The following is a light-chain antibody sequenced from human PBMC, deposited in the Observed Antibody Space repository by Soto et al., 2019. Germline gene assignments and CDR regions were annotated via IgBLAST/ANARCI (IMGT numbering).Light chain of an antibody. CDR2: DAS. Sequence: EIVLTQSPGTLSLSPGERATLSCRASQSLRGNDLAWYQQKPGQAPRLLIYDASVRATGIPDRFSGSGSGPDFTLTISRLEPEDFAVYFCHQYDISPQTFGRGTKVEIK. J-gene: IGKJ1*01. V-gene: IGKV3-20*01. CDR1: QSLRGND. CDR3: HQYDISPQT.